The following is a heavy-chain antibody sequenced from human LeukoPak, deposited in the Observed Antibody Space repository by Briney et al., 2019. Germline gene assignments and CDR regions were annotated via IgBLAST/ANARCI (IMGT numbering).Heavy chain of an antibody. D-gene: IGHD1-1*01. V-gene: IGHV3-21*06. CDR2: ISSSSKFL. Sequence: GGSLRLSCAATGFTFSPYTMTWVRQAPGKGLEWISSISSSSKFLYYEDSVRGRFTISRDNAKNSLFLQMDSLRGEDTAIYYCAREGLQPRIQLPGQYSYSWGPGTPVLVSS. CDR1: GFTFSPYT. J-gene: IGHJ1*01. CDR3: AREGLQPRIQLPGQYSYS.